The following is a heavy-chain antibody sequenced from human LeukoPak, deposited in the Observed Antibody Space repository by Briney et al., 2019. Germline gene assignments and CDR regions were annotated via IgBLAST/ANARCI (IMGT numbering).Heavy chain of an antibody. Sequence: ASVKVSCKASGGTFSSYAISWVRQATGQGLEWMGWMSPNSGNTGYAQKFQGRVTMTRNTSISTAYMELSSLRSEDTAVYYCARGGSGSTLSYYYYYMDVWGKGTTVTISS. V-gene: IGHV1-8*02. D-gene: IGHD3-10*01. CDR2: MSPNSGNT. CDR3: ARGGSGSTLSYYYYYMDV. CDR1: GGTFSSYA. J-gene: IGHJ6*03.